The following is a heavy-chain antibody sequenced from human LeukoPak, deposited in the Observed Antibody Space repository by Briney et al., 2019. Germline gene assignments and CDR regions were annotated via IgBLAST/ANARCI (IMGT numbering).Heavy chain of an antibody. D-gene: IGHD2-15*01. CDR2: ISAYNGNT. CDR1: GYTFTSYG. V-gene: IGHV1-18*01. CDR3: AREIVVVVADTYYFDY. J-gene: IGHJ4*02. Sequence: ASVKVSCKASGYTFTSYGISWVRQAPGQGLEWMGWISAYNGNTNYAQKLQGRVTMTTDTSTSTAYMELRSLRSDDTAVYYCAREIVVVVADTYYFDYWGQGTLVTVSS.